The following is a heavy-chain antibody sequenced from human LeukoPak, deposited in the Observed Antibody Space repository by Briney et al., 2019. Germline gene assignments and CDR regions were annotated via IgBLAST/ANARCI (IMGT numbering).Heavy chain of an antibody. J-gene: IGHJ4*02. CDR2: IIPIFGTA. CDR1: GGTFSSYA. CDR3: AGGPYYDFWSGYLRY. V-gene: IGHV1-69*05. D-gene: IGHD3-3*01. Sequence: SVKVSCKASGGTFSSYAISWVRQAPGQGLEWMGRIIPIFGTANYAQKFQGRVTITTDESTSTAYMELSSLRSEDTALYYCAGGPYYDFWSGYLRYWGQGTLVTVSS.